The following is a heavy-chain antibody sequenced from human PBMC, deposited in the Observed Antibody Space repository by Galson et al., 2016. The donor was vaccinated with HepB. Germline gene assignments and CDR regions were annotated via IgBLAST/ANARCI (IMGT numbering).Heavy chain of an antibody. Sequence: SLRLSCAASGFTFGDYAMGWFRQAPGKGLEWVGFIRSKAYGGTTEYATSVKGRFTISRDNSRNTLYLQMNSLRAEDTAVYYCARMTLPGICCYFYYWGQGTLVTVSS. CDR3: ARMTLPGICCYFYY. CDR1: GFTFGDYA. V-gene: IGHV3-49*03. CDR2: IRSKAYGGTT. D-gene: IGHD2-8*01. J-gene: IGHJ4*02.